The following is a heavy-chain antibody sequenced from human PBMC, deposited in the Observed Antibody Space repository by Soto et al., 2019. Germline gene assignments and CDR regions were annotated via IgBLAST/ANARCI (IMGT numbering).Heavy chain of an antibody. CDR2: IRSKANSYAT. V-gene: IGHV3-73*01. J-gene: IGHJ3*02. Sequence: PGGSLRLSCAASGFTFSGSAMHWVRQASGKGLEWVGRIRSKANSYATAYAASVKGRFTISRDDSKNTAYLQMNSLKTEDTAVYYCTRHVPSMDDAFDIWGQGTMVTVSS. D-gene: IGHD3-10*02. CDR3: TRHVPSMDDAFDI. CDR1: GFTFSGSA.